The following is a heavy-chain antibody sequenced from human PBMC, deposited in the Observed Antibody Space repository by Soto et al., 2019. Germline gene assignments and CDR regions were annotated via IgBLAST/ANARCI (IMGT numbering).Heavy chain of an antibody. D-gene: IGHD2-2*01. CDR3: AKDPSRIVPPTILEY. J-gene: IGHJ4*02. Sequence: QVQLVESGGGVVQPGRSLRLSCAASGFTFSSYGMHWVRQAPGKGLEWVALISYDGSNKYYADSVKGRFTISRDNSKNTLYLQMNSLRAEDTAVYYFAKDPSRIVPPTILEYWGQGTLVTVSS. CDR1: GFTFSSYG. CDR2: ISYDGSNK. V-gene: IGHV3-30*18.